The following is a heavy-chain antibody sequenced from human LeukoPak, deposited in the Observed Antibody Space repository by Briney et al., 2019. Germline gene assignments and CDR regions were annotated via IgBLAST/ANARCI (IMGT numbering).Heavy chain of an antibody. CDR1: GFTFSSYW. CDR2: IKTDGSEK. V-gene: IGHV3-7*03. CDR3: ARDYTGYFP. J-gene: IGHJ5*02. D-gene: IGHD3-9*01. Sequence: GGSLRLSCEASGFTFSSYWMSWVRQAPGKGLEWMANIKTDGSEKYYVDSVKGRFTISRDNAKNSLYLQMNSLRAEDTAVYYCARDYTGYFPWGQGTLVIVSS.